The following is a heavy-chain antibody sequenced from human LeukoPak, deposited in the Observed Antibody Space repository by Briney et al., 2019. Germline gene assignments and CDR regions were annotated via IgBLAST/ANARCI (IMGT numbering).Heavy chain of an antibody. CDR3: AIAYGMDV. CDR2: IKHDGSEN. Sequence: GGSLRLSCLASGFNIDNYWMSWVRQAPGKGLEWVANIKHDGSENFYVDSVKGRFTISRDNPKKSLFLQTSSLRAEDTAVYYCAIAYGMDVWGQGTTVTVSS. J-gene: IGHJ6*02. CDR1: GFNIDNYW. V-gene: IGHV3-7*01.